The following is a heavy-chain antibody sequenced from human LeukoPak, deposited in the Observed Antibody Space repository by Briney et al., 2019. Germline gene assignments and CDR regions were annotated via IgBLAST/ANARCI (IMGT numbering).Heavy chain of an antibody. D-gene: IGHD5-18*01. V-gene: IGHV3-66*01. J-gene: IGHJ4*02. Sequence: GGSLRLSCAAAGLTVSSNYMTWVRQAPGKGLEWVSVFYNGINTYYADSVKGRFTTSRDNSKNTLFLQMNSLRVEDTAVYFCARVGSGNTYGYADYWGQGTLVTVSS. CDR3: ARVGSGNTYGYADY. CDR2: FYNGINT. CDR1: GLTVSSNY.